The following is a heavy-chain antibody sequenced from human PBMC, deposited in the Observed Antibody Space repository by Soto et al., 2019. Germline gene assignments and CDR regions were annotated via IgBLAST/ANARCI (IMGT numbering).Heavy chain of an antibody. D-gene: IGHD6-6*01. V-gene: IGHV4-34*01. CDR1: NGSLSGYS. J-gene: IGHJ5*02. CDR2: INHSGTI. CDR3: ATGGGFIEGRMVWFDP. Sequence: KTSETLSLTCSVYNGSLSGYSWNWIRQPPGKGLEWIGEINHSGTINYNPSLRSRVTMSVDRSRNQSSLKLRSVTAADTAVYYCATGGGFIEGRMVWFDPWGQGTQVTVSS.